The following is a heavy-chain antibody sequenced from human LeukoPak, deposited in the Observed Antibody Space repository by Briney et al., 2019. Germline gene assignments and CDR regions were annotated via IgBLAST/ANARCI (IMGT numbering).Heavy chain of an antibody. CDR2: INQGGSNK. J-gene: IGHJ5*02. D-gene: IGHD3-10*01. CDR1: GFTFSSYC. V-gene: IGHV3-7*03. CDR3: AITPLWVGAPHNNWFDP. Sequence: GGSLRLSCAASGFTFSSYCMSWVRQAPGKGLEWVANINQGGSNKYYADSVKGRFTISRDNAKNSLYLQRNSLRADHTAVYYCAITPLWVGAPHNNWFDPGGEGTLLT.